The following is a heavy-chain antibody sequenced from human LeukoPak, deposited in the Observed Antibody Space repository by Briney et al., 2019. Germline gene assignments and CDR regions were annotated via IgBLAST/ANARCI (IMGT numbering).Heavy chain of an antibody. CDR1: GFTFSSYW. V-gene: IGHV3-66*01. J-gene: IGHJ3*02. CDR2: IYSGGST. Sequence: PGGSLRLSCAASGFTFSSYWMSWVRQAPGKGLEWVSVIYSGGSTYYADSVKGRFTISRDNSKNTLYLQMNSLRAEDTAVYYCARVRGYYGSGHDAFDIWGQGTMVTVSS. CDR3: ARVRGYYGSGHDAFDI. D-gene: IGHD3-10*01.